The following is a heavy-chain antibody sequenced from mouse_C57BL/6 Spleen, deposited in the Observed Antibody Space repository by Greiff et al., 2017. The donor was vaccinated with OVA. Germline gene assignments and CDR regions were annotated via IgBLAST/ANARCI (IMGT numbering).Heavy chain of an antibody. J-gene: IGHJ2*01. CDR1: GYTFTSYW. CDR3: ARITTVVATRGYCDY. CDR2: IDPSDSET. V-gene: IGHV1-52*01. D-gene: IGHD1-1*01. Sequence: VQLQQPGAELVRPGSSVKLSCKASGYTFTSYWMHWVKQRPIQGLEWIGNIDPSDSETHYNQKFKDKATLTVDKSSSTAYMQLSSLTSEDSAVYYCARITTVVATRGYCDYWGQGTTLTVSS.